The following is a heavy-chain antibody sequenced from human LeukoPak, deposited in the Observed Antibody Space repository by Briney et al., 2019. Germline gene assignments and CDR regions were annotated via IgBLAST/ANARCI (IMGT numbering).Heavy chain of an antibody. CDR2: IYYSGST. D-gene: IGHD3-3*01. CDR3: ASQDYDFWSGYYKADY. V-gene: IGHV4-59*08. CDR1: GGSISSYY. J-gene: IGHJ4*02. Sequence: SETLSLTCTVSGGSISSYYWSWIRQPPGKGLEWIGYIYYSGSTNYNPSLKSRVTISVDTSKNQFSLKLSSVTAADTAVYYCASQDYDFWSGYYKADYWGQGTLVTVSS.